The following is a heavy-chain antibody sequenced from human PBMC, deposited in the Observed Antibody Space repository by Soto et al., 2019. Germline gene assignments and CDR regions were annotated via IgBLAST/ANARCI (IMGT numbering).Heavy chain of an antibody. V-gene: IGHV1-18*01. CDR3: AREMISATFFDY. D-gene: IGHD3-22*01. J-gene: IGHJ4*02. Sequence: QVQLVQSGAEVKKPGASVKVSCKASGYSFISYAITWVRQAPGQGLEWMGWISAYNGDTNYAQNLQGRVTMTTDTSTSTAYLELRSLRSDDTAVYYCAREMISATFFDYWGQGTLVTVSS. CDR1: GYSFISYA. CDR2: ISAYNGDT.